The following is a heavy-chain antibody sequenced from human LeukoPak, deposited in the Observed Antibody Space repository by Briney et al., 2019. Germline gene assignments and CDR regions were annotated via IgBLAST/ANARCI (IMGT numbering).Heavy chain of an antibody. CDR3: ARDKNSGECVSNSCYGVWPLDI. CDR2: IIPMSETP. CDR1: GGTFSINA. Sequence: SVKVSCTASGGTFSINAITWVRQAPGQGLEWMGGIIPMSETPKYTQKFQGRVTIATDESTNTAYMELSSLRSEDTAVYYCARDKNSGECVSNSCYGVWPLDIWGQGTMVTVS. J-gene: IGHJ3*02. D-gene: IGHD2-2*01. V-gene: IGHV1-69*05.